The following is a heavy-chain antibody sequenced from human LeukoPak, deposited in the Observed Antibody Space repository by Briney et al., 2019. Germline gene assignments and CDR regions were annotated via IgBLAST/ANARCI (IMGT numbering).Heavy chain of an antibody. CDR2: ISGSGGNT. J-gene: IGHJ4*02. Sequence: GGSLRLSCAASGFSFSNYAMSWVRQAPGKGLECVSSISGSGGNTYYADSVKGRFTISRDNSKNTLYLQMNSLRAEDTAVYYCAKAPASSSYYGRFDYWGQGTLVTVSS. CDR3: AKAPASSSYYGRFDY. D-gene: IGHD3-22*01. V-gene: IGHV3-23*01. CDR1: GFSFSNYA.